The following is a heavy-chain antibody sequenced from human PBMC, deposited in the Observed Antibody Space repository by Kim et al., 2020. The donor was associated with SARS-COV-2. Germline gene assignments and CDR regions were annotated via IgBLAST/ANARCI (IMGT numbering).Heavy chain of an antibody. CDR2: MYSVDST. Sequence: GGSLRLSCAASGFNVNSNYMSWVRQAPGKGLEWVSVMYSVDSTEYEASVKGRFTISRDDSKNMLLLQLSILRAADAAVYFCARVTFYTSAHRGAFVICG. CDR1: GFNVNSNY. D-gene: IGHD3-22*01. J-gene: IGHJ3*02. V-gene: IGHV3-53*01. CDR3: ARVTFYTSAHRGAFVI.